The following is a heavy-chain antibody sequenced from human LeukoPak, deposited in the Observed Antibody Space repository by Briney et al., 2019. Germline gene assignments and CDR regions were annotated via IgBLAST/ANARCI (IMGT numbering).Heavy chain of an antibody. CDR3: ARDRTEIVGTTLYYYYGIDV. D-gene: IGHD1-26*01. Sequence: PSETLSLTCTVSGGSISSYYWSWIRQPAGKGLEWIGRIYTRGSTNYNPSLKSRVTISVDTSKNQFSLNLSSVTAADTAVYYCARDRTEIVGTTLYYYYGIDVWGQGTTVTVSS. J-gene: IGHJ6*02. CDR1: GGSISSYY. V-gene: IGHV4-4*07. CDR2: IYTRGST.